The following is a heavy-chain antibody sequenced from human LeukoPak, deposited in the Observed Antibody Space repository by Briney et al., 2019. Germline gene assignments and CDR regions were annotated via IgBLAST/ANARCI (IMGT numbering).Heavy chain of an antibody. CDR2: IRYDGSNK. CDR1: GFTFSSYG. V-gene: IGHV3-30*02. J-gene: IGHJ4*02. Sequence: PGGSLRLSCAASGFTFSSYGMHWVRQAPGKGLEWVAFIRYDGSNKYYADSVKGRFTISRDNSKNTLYLQMNSLRAEDTAVYYCAKIRDYGDYGTGDWGQGTLVTVSS. CDR3: AKIRDYGDYGTGD. D-gene: IGHD4-17*01.